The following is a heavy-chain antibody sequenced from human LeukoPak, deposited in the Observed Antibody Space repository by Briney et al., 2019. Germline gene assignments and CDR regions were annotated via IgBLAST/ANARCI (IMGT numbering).Heavy chain of an antibody. J-gene: IGHJ4*02. CDR1: GGYISSYY. CDR3: ARDGNGSRALDY. CDR2: IYTSGST. V-gene: IGHV4-4*07. D-gene: IGHD2-15*01. Sequence: SSETLSLTCSVSGGYISSYYWSWIRQPAGKGLEWIGRIYTSGSTNYNPSLKSRVTISVDKSNNQFSLNLTSVTAADTAVYYCARDGNGSRALDYWGQGTPVTVFS.